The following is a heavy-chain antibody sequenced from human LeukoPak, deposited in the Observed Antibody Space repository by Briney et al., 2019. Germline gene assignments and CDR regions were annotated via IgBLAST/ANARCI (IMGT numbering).Heavy chain of an antibody. CDR2: INHSGST. J-gene: IGHJ4*02. CDR1: GGSFSGYY. Sequence: PSETLSLTCAVYGGSFSGYYWSWIRQPPGKGLEWIGEINHSGSTNYNPSLKSRVTISVDTSKNQFSLKLSSVTAADTAVYYCAGGDGYNYYGLDYWGQGTLVTVSS. V-gene: IGHV4-34*01. D-gene: IGHD5-24*01. CDR3: AGGDGYNYYGLDY.